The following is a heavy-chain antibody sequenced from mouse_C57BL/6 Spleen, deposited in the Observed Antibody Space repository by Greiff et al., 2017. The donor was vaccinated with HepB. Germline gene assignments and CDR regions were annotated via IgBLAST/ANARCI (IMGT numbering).Heavy chain of an antibody. CDR1: GFTFSDYY. V-gene: IGHV5-16*01. CDR3: ARAYSSGRAWFAY. J-gene: IGHJ3*01. CDR2: INYDGSST. D-gene: IGHD3-2*02. Sequence: EVKVVESEGGLVQPGSSMKLSCTASGFTFSDYYMAWVRQVPEKGLEWVANINYDGSSTYYLDSLKSRFIISRDNAKNILYLQMSSLKSEDTATYYCARAYSSGRAWFAYWGQGTLVTVSA.